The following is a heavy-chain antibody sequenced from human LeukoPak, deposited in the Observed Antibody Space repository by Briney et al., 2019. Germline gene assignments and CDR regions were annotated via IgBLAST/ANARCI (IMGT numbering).Heavy chain of an antibody. Sequence: ASVKVSCKASGGTFSSYAISWVRQATGQGLEWMGWMNPNSGNTGYAQKFQGRVTMTRNTSITTAYMALSSLRSEDTAVYYCARGTSSGYVGHDYWGEGTLVTVSS. V-gene: IGHV1-8*02. J-gene: IGHJ4*02. D-gene: IGHD5-12*01. CDR3: ARGTSSGYVGHDY. CDR2: MNPNSGNT. CDR1: GGTFSSYA.